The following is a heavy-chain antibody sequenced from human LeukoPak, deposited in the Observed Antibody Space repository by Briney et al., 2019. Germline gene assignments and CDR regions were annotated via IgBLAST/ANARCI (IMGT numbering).Heavy chain of an antibody. CDR2: INPSGGST. CDR3: AREVGCSSTSCYFYYYYGMDV. CDR1: GYTFTSYY. J-gene: IGHJ6*02. Sequence: RASVKVSCKASGYTFTSYYMHWVRQAPGQGLEWMGIINPSGGSTSYAQKFQGRVTMTTDTSTSTVYMELSSLRSEDTAVYYCAREVGCSSTSCYFYYYYGMDVWGQGTTVTVSS. V-gene: IGHV1-46*01. D-gene: IGHD2-2*01.